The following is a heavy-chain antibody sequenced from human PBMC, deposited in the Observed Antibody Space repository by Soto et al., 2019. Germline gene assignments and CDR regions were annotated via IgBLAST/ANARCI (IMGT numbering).Heavy chain of an antibody. D-gene: IGHD3-22*01. Sequence: GGSLRLSCAASGFTFSSYAMSWVRQAPGKGLEWVSAISGSGGSTYYADSVKGRFTISRDNSKNTLYLQMNSLRAEDTAVYYWAKPAEVVITPGAWYFDYWGQGTLVTVSS. CDR3: AKPAEVVITPGAWYFDY. CDR2: ISGSGGST. V-gene: IGHV3-23*01. J-gene: IGHJ4*02. CDR1: GFTFSSYA.